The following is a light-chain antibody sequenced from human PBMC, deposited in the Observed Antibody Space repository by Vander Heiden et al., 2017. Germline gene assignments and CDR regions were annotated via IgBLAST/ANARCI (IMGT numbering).Light chain of an antibody. CDR1: SSNIGSNY. CDR2: MNN. Sequence: QSVLTQPPSASGTPGQRVTIPCSGSSSNIGSNYVYWYQQLPGTAPKLLIYMNNQRPSGVPDRFSGSKSGTSASLAISGLRSEDEADYYCAAWDDSLSGAYVFGTGTKVTVL. V-gene: IGLV1-47*01. CDR3: AAWDDSLSGAYV. J-gene: IGLJ1*01.